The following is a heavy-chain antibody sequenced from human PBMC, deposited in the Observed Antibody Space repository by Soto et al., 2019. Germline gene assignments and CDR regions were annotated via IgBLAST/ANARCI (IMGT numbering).Heavy chain of an antibody. CDR3: ARDPVLAFVAAYYFDY. CDR1: GFTFSSYA. V-gene: IGHV3-30-3*01. CDR2: ISYDGSNK. Sequence: QVQLVESGGGVVQPGRSLRLSCAASGFTFSSYAMHWVRQAPGKGLEWVAVISYDGSNKYYADSVKGRFIISRDNSKNTLYLQMNSLSAEDTAVYYCARDPVLAFVAAYYFDYWGQGTLVTVSS. D-gene: IGHD6-19*01. J-gene: IGHJ4*02.